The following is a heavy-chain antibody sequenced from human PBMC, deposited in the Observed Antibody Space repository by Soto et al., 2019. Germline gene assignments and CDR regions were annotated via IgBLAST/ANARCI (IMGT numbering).Heavy chain of an antibody. CDR3: ARYPSDFWFDP. D-gene: IGHD6-19*01. V-gene: IGHV4-39*01. CDR2: IYYSGST. J-gene: IGHJ5*02. Sequence: QLQLQESGPGLVKPSETLSLTCSVSGGSISSSSYFWGWIRQPPGKGLEWIGSIYYSGSTYYNPSPTSRVPVSVDTSKNQSSRKLSSVPAADTAVYYCARYPSDFWFDPWGQGTLVTVSS. CDR1: GGSISSSSYF.